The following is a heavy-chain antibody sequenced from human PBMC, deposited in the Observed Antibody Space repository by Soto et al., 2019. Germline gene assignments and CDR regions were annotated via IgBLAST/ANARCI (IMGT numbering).Heavy chain of an antibody. Sequence: EVQLLESGGGVVQPGGSLRLSCAASGFTFSSYAMSWVRQAPGKGLEWVSAISGSGGSTYYADAVKGRFTISRDNSKNMLYLPRNSLRAEDTAVYYCAKDLIRDFDWVVHVYYYYGMDVWGQGTTGMVSS. D-gene: IGHD3-9*01. V-gene: IGHV3-23*01. CDR1: GFTFSSYA. CDR3: AKDLIRDFDWVVHVYYYYGMDV. CDR2: ISGSGGST. J-gene: IGHJ6*02.